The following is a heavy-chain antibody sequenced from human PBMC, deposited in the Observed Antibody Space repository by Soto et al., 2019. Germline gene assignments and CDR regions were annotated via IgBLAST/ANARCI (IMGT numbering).Heavy chain of an antibody. J-gene: IGHJ4*02. V-gene: IGHV3-53*01. D-gene: IGHD4-17*01. CDR3: ARETTVTARGGVSSFDY. CDR2: IYSGGST. Sequence: SLRLSCAASGFTVSSNYMSWVRQAPGKGLEWVSVIYSGGSTYYADSVKGRFTISRDNSKNTLYLQMNSLRAEDTAVYYCARETTVTARGGVSSFDYWGQGTLVTVSS. CDR1: GFTVSSNY.